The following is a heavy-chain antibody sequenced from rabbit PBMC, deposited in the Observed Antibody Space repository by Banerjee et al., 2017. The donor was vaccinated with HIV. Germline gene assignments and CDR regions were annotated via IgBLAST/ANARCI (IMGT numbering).Heavy chain of an antibody. J-gene: IGHJ6*01. Sequence: QSLEESGGDLVKPGASLALTCTASGFDLSSYYWICWVRQAPGKGLEWIACIYSSTGSSDYASWTKGRFTISKTSTTVDLKMTSLTAADTATYFCARGYVTGLDLWGPGTLVTVS. CDR3: ARGYVTGLDL. V-gene: IGHV1S40*01. CDR1: GFDLSSYYW. CDR2: IYSSTGSS. D-gene: IGHD4-2*01.